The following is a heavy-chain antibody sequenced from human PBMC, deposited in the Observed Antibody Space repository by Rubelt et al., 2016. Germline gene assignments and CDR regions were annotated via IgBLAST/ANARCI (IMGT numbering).Heavy chain of an antibody. V-gene: IGHV3-48*01. J-gene: IGHJ4*02. CDR2: ISSDSSTV. D-gene: IGHD4-17*01. CDR3: AKDATQGDFGDYGFDY. CDR1: GFTFSSYS. Sequence: GSLRLSCAASGFTFSSYSMNWVRQAPGKGLEWVSYISSDSSTVYYAESVKGRFTISRDNAKNSLSLQMDSLSGEDTALYYCAKDATQGDFGDYGFDYWGQGTLVTVSS.